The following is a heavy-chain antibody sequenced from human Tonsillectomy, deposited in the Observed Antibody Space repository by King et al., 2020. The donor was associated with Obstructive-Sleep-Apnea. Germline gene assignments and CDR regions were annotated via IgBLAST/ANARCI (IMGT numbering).Heavy chain of an antibody. D-gene: IGHD3-9*01. Sequence: VQLVESGGGLVQPGRSLRLSCAASGFTFDDYAMHWVRQAPGKGLEWVSGISWNSGSIGYADSVKGRFTISRDNAKNSLYLQMNSLRAEDTALYHCAKDMSSYDILTGYFDYWGQGTLVTVSS. V-gene: IGHV3-9*01. CDR3: AKDMSSYDILTGYFDY. J-gene: IGHJ4*02. CDR1: GFTFDDYA. CDR2: ISWNSGSI.